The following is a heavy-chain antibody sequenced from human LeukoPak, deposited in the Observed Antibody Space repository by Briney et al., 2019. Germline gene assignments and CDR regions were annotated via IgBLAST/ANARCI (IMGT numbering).Heavy chain of an antibody. Sequence: SQTLSLTCTVSGVSISSGGYYWSWIRQHPGKGLEWIGYIYYSGSTYYNPSLKSRVTISVDTSKNQFSLKLSSVTAADTAVYYCARAYGDHPADAFDIWGQGTMVTVSS. CDR1: GVSISSGGYY. CDR2: IYYSGST. V-gene: IGHV4-31*03. D-gene: IGHD4-17*01. J-gene: IGHJ3*02. CDR3: ARAYGDHPADAFDI.